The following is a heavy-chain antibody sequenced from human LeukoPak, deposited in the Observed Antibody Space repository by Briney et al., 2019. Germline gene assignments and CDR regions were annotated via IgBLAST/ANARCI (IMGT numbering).Heavy chain of an antibody. CDR1: GFTFSSYS. Sequence: PGGSLRLSCAASGFTFSSYSMNWVRQAPGKGLEWVSSISSRSSYIYYADSVKGRFTISRDNAKNSLYLQMNSLRAEDTAVYYCARDHMNLQVDYWGQGTLVTVSS. CDR3: ARDHMNLQVDY. J-gene: IGHJ4*02. V-gene: IGHV3-21*01. D-gene: IGHD3/OR15-3a*01. CDR2: ISSRSSYI.